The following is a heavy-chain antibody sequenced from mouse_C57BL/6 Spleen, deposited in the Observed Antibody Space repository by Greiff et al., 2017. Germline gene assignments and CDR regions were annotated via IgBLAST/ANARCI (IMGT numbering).Heavy chain of an antibody. Sequence: EVQLQQSGAELVRPGASVKLSCTASGFNIKDDYMHWVKQRPEQGLEWIGWIDPENGDTEYASKFQGKATITADTSSNTAYLQLSSLTSEDTAVYYCTPCDGYFDYWGQGTTLTVSS. D-gene: IGHD2-3*01. CDR2: IDPENGDT. J-gene: IGHJ2*01. CDR1: GFNIKDDY. V-gene: IGHV14-4*01. CDR3: TPCDGYFDY.